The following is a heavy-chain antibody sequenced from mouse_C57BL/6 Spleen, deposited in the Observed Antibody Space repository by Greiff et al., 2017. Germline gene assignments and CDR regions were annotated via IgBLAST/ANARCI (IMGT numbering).Heavy chain of an antibody. V-gene: IGHV3-4*01. CDR1: GYSITNGNHW. CDR2: ISSIGST. J-gene: IGHJ1*03. Sequence: ESGPALVKPSQTVSLTCTVTGYSITNGNHWWNWIRQVSGSKLEWIGYISSIGSTDSNPSLKSRISITRDTSKNQLFLQLNSVTTEDIATYYCARGDHYYGSSYWYFDVWGTGTTVTVSS. CDR3: ARGDHYYGSSYWYFDV. D-gene: IGHD1-1*01.